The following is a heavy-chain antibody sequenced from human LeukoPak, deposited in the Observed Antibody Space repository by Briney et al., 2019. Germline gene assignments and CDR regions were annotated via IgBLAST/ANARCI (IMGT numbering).Heavy chain of an antibody. CDR2: ISGSGGST. J-gene: IGHJ4*02. Sequence: GGSLRLSCAASGFTFTDYYMSWVRQAPGKGLEWVSAISGSGGSTYYADSVKGRFTISRDNSKNTLYLQMNSLRAEDTAVYYCAVIPLRSGYYIDYWGQGTLVTVSS. CDR1: GFTFTDYY. V-gene: IGHV3-23*01. CDR3: AVIPLRSGYYIDY. D-gene: IGHD3-22*01.